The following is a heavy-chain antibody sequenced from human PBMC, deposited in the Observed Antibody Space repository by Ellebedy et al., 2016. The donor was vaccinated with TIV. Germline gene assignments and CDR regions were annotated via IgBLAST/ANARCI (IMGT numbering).Heavy chain of an antibody. CDR1: GYSFTGFH. J-gene: IGHJ4*02. CDR2: MSPASGNT. Sequence: AASVKVSCKASGYSFTGFHVNWVRQAPGQGFEWMGWMSPASGNTSYAETFEGRVAMTRTTSMTTAYMELSSLTSEDTAVYYCARGVDAGTDYWGQGTLVTVSS. CDR3: ARGVDAGTDY. V-gene: IGHV1-8*01. D-gene: IGHD5-24*01.